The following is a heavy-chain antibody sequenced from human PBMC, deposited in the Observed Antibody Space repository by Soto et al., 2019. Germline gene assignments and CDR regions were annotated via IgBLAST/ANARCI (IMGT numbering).Heavy chain of an antibody. CDR3: ARYGDDVLPGCDP. D-gene: IGHD4-17*01. CDR2: IYHSGST. Sequence: QLQLQESGSGLVKPSQTLSLTCAVSGGSISSGGYSWSWIRQPPGKGLEWIGYIYHSGSTYYNPSLKSRGXXPXDXXQNQFSLKLSSVTAADTPVYYCARYGDDVLPGCDPWGRGTLVTVSS. J-gene: IGHJ5*02. V-gene: IGHV4-30-2*01. CDR1: GGSISSGGYS.